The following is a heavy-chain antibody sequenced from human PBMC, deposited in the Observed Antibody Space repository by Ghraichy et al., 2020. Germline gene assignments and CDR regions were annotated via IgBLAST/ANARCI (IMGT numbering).Heavy chain of an antibody. V-gene: IGHV1-2*02. J-gene: IGHJ6*02. D-gene: IGHD3-3*01. Sequence: ASVKVSCKASGYTFTGYYMHWVRQAPGQGLEWMGWINPNSGGTNYAQKFQGRVTMTRDTSISTAYMELSRLRSDDTAVYYCASTIFGVVNDYYYYYGMDVWGQGTTVTVSS. CDR3: ASTIFGVVNDYYYYYGMDV. CDR1: GYTFTGYY. CDR2: INPNSGGT.